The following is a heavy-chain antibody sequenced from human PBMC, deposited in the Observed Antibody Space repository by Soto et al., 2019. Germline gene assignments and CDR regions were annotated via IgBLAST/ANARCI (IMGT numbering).Heavy chain of an antibody. J-gene: IGHJ6*02. D-gene: IGHD4-17*01. CDR3: PKEVDYGGPYYYYGMAV. CDR1: GFTFSSYA. Sequence: GGSLRLSCAASGFTFSSYAMSRVRQAPGKGLEWVSAISGSGGSTYYADSVKGRFTISRDNSKNTLYLQMNSLRAEDPAVYYCPKEVDYGGPYYYYGMAVWGQATTLTVSS. V-gene: IGHV3-23*01. CDR2: ISGSGGST.